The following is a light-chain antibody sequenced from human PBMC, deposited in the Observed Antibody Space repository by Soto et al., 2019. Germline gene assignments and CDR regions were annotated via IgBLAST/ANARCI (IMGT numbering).Light chain of an antibody. V-gene: IGKV1-6*01. Sequence: AIQMTQSPSSLSASVGDRVTITCRASQAIRNDLGWYQQKPGKAPNLLIYAASRLQSGVPSRFSGSGSGTDFTLTISSLQPEDFATYDCLQDYNYPYTFGQGTKLEIK. CDR1: QAIRND. CDR2: AAS. J-gene: IGKJ2*01. CDR3: LQDYNYPYT.